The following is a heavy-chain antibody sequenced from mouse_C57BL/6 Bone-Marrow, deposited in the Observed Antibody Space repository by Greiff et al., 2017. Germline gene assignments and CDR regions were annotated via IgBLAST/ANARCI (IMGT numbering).Heavy chain of an antibody. J-gene: IGHJ4*01. D-gene: IGHD2-4*01. CDR1: GYTFTSYW. CDR2: IDPSDSYT. Sequence: QVQLQQPGAELVKPGASVKLSCKASGYTFTSYWMQWVKQRPGQGLEWIGEIDPSDSYTNYNQKFKGKATLTVDTSSSTAYMQLSSLTSEDSAVYYCARYDYDSPYYAMDYWGQGTSVTVSS. V-gene: IGHV1-50*01. CDR3: ARYDYDSPYYAMDY.